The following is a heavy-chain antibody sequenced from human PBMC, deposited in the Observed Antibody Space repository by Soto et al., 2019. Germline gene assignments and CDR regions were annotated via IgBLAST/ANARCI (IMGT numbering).Heavy chain of an antibody. CDR1: GGSFSGYY. V-gene: IGHV4-34*01. Sequence: SETLSFTCAVYGGSFSGYYWSWIRQPPGKGLEWIGQINHSGSTNYNPSLKSRVTMSVDTSKNQFALKVTSVTAADTAIYYCARADTAMTTPFDYWGQGTLVTVSS. CDR3: ARADTAMTTPFDY. D-gene: IGHD5-18*01. J-gene: IGHJ4*02. CDR2: INHSGST.